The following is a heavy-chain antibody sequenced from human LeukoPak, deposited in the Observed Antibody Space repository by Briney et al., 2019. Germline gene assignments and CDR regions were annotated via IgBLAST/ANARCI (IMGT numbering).Heavy chain of an antibody. CDR3: ARDQGDAFDI. J-gene: IGHJ3*02. CDR1: GYTFTSYG. V-gene: IGHV1-18*04. CDR2: ICAYNGNT. Sequence: ASVTVSCKASGYTFTSYGFSWVRQAPGQGLEWMGWICAYNGNTNYAQKLQGRVTMTTDTSTSAAYVELRSLRSDDTAVYYCARDQGDAFDIWGQGTMVTVSS.